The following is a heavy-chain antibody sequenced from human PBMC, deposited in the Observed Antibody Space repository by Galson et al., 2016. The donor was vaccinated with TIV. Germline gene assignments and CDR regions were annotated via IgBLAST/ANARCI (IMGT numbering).Heavy chain of an antibody. Sequence: SVKVSCKASGYTFSASGISWVRQAPGQGPEWMGYISVYNGNTRHAQRLQDRVTMTTDRSTNTAYMELWSLRSDDTAVYYCARSPPNCGAHYSYQMDVCGKGTPVTVAS. CDR2: ISVYNGNT. D-gene: IGHD2-21*01. V-gene: IGHV1-18*01. J-gene: IGHJ6*03. CDR1: GYTFSASG. CDR3: ARSPPNCGAHYSYQMDV.